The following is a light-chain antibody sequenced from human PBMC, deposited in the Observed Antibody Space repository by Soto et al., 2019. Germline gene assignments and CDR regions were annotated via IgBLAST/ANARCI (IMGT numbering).Light chain of an antibody. V-gene: IGKV3-11*01. J-gene: IGKJ4*01. CDR1: QSVSSY. Sequence: EIVLTQSPATLPLSPGESATLSCRASQSVSSYLAWYQQKPGQAPRLLMYDASNRATGIPARFSGSGSGTDFTLTISSLEPEDLAVYYCQQRSNWPLTFGGGTKVEIK. CDR3: QQRSNWPLT. CDR2: DAS.